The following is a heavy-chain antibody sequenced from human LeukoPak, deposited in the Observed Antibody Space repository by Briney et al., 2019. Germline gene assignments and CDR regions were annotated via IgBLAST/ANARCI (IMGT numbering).Heavy chain of an antibody. V-gene: IGHV3-11*01. CDR2: ISNSGSTI. D-gene: IGHD3-10*01. CDR3: ARDALGNYYYYMDV. Sequence: GGSLRLSCAASGFTFSDYYMSWIRQAPGKGLEWVSYISNSGSTIYYADSAKGRFTISRDNAKNSLYLQMNSLRAEDTAVYYCARDALGNYYYYMDVWGKGTTVTVSS. J-gene: IGHJ6*03. CDR1: GFTFSDYY.